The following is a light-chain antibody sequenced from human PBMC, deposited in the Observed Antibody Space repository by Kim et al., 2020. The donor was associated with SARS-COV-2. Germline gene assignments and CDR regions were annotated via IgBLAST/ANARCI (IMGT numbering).Light chain of an antibody. CDR1: SSDVGAYNY. J-gene: IGLJ1*01. CDR3: TSYTSGSTLYV. CDR2: DVS. V-gene: IGLV2-14*03. Sequence: QSALTQPASVSGSPGQSITISCTGTSSDVGAYNYVSWYQQHPDKAPKLMIYDVSARPSGVSTRVSGSKSGNTASLTISGLQAEDEADYYCTSYTSGSTLYVFGTGTKVTVL.